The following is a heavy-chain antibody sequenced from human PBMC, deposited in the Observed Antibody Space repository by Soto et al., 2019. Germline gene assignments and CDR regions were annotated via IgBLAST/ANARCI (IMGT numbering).Heavy chain of an antibody. D-gene: IGHD4-17*01. CDR1: GYTFTSYD. CDR2: MNPNSGNT. CDR3: ARDWATTVVTSPYY. V-gene: IGHV1-8*01. J-gene: IGHJ4*02. Sequence: ASVKVSCKASGYTFTSYDINWVRQATGQGLEWMGWMNPNSGNTGYAQKFQGRVTMTRNTSISTAYMELSSLRSEDTAVYYCARDWATTVVTSPYYWGQGTLVTVSS.